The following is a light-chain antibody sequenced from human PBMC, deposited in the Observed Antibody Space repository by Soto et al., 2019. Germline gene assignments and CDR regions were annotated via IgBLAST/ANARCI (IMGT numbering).Light chain of an antibody. V-gene: IGLV2-23*01. CDR3: RSTAWTSTSV. J-gene: IGLJ1*01. Sequence: QSALTQPASVSGSPGQSITISCTGTSSDVGSYNLVSWYQHHPGKAPKLMIYEGSKRASGVSNRFSGSKSGNTASLTISGLQAEDDVDYSARSTAWTSTSVFG. CDR2: EGS. CDR1: SSDVGSYNL.